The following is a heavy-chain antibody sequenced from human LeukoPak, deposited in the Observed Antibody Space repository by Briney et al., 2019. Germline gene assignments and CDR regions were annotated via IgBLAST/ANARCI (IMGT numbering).Heavy chain of an antibody. Sequence: SETLSLTCTVSGGSISSYYWSWIRQPPGKGLDWIGYIYYSGSTNYNPSLKSRVTISVDTSKNQFSLKLSSVTAADTAVYYCARSITIFGVVTYFDYWGQGTLVTVSS. D-gene: IGHD3-3*01. V-gene: IGHV4-59*01. CDR2: IYYSGST. CDR1: GGSISSYY. J-gene: IGHJ4*02. CDR3: ARSITIFGVVTYFDY.